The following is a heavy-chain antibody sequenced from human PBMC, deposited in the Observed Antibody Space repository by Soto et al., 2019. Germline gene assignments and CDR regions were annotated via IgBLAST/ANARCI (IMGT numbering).Heavy chain of an antibody. D-gene: IGHD2-2*01. Sequence: QVQLQQWGAGLLKPSETLSLTCAVYGGSFSGYYWSWIRQPPGKGLVWIGEINHSGSTNYNPSLKSRVTISVDTSKNQFPLKLISVTAADTSVYHWARGEGVVVPAGTLDYGGQGTLVSVSS. V-gene: IGHV4-34*01. CDR1: GGSFSGYY. J-gene: IGHJ4*02. CDR2: INHSGST. CDR3: ARGEGVVVPAGTLDY.